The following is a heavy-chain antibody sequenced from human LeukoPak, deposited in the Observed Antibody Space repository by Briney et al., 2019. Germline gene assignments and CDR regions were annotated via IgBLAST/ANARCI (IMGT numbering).Heavy chain of an antibody. V-gene: IGHV3-23*01. J-gene: IGHJ4*02. D-gene: IGHD3-10*01. CDR1: GFAFNTYL. CDR2: ISRSGGTT. Sequence: GGSLRLSCAASGFAFNTYLRSWVGQAPGQGLEWVSSISRSGGTTYYASSVRGRFTISRDNSKSTLYLQMTDLRPEDTAIYYCANFFGYWGQGTLVAVSS. CDR3: ANFFGY.